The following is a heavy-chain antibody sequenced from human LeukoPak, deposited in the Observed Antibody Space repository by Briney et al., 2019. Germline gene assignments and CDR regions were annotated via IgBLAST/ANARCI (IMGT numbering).Heavy chain of an antibody. CDR3: VKVGPGCSSTSCYPGY. V-gene: IGHV3-23*01. Sequence: PGRSLRLSCAASGFTFSSYGMHWVRQAPGKGLEWVSGISGNGGSTYYADSVKGRFTISRDNSKNTVYLQMNSLRAEDTAVYYCVKVGPGCSSTSCYPGYWGQGTLVTVSS. CDR1: GFTFSSYG. D-gene: IGHD2-2*01. CDR2: ISGNGGST. J-gene: IGHJ4*02.